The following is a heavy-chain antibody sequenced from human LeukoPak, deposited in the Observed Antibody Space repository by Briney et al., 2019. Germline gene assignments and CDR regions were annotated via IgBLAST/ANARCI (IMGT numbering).Heavy chain of an antibody. Sequence: GGPLRLSCAACVYSFKQYNIHWVRQAPGKGLEWVAVITYDGSNKYYTDSVKGRFTISRDNSKNTLYLQMNSLSAEHTDVYYWAREGVGGSYCGRTGAFDYWGQGTLVTVSS. D-gene: IGHD1-26*01. CDR1: VYSFKQYN. V-gene: IGHV3-30*03. CDR3: AREGVGGSYCGRTGAFDY. J-gene: IGHJ4*02. CDR2: ITYDGSNK.